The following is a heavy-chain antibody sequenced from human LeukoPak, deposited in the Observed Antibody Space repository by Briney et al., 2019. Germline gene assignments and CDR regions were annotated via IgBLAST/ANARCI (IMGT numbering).Heavy chain of an antibody. V-gene: IGHV3-15*01. Sequence: KPGGSLRLSCAASGFTFSNAWMSWVRQAPGKGLEWVGRIKSISDGGTTDYAAPGKGRFTVSRDDSKNTLYLQMNSLKTEDTAVYYCTTGEGYWGQGTLVTVSS. CDR2: IKSISDGGTT. J-gene: IGHJ4*02. CDR1: GFTFSNAW. CDR3: TTGEGY.